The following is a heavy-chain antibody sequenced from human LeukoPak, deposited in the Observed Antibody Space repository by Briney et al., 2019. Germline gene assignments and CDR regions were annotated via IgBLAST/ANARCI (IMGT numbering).Heavy chain of an antibody. CDR1: GGSLSGYY. Sequence: SETLSLTCAVYGGSLSGYYWSWIRQPPGKGLEWIGEVNHGGSTNYNPSLKSRVTISVDTSKNQFSLKLSSVTAADTAMYYCATWAYYYGSGFDPWGQGTLVTLSS. CDR2: VNHGGST. D-gene: IGHD3-10*01. J-gene: IGHJ5*02. V-gene: IGHV4-34*01. CDR3: ATWAYYYGSGFDP.